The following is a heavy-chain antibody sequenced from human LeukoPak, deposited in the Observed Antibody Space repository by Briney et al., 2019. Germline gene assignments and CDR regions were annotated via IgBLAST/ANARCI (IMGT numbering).Heavy chain of an antibody. Sequence: SVKVSCKASGGTFSSYTISWVRQAPGQGLEWMGGIIPIFGTANYAQKFQGRVTITTDESTSTAYMELSSLRSEDTAVYYCARGRNRDWYFDLWGRGTLVTVSS. D-gene: IGHD1-14*01. V-gene: IGHV1-69*05. J-gene: IGHJ2*01. CDR1: GGTFSSYT. CDR2: IIPIFGTA. CDR3: ARGRNRDWYFDL.